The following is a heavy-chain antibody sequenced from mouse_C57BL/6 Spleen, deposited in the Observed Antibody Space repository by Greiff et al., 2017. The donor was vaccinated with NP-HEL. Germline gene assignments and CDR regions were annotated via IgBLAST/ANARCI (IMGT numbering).Heavy chain of an antibody. CDR2: IYPGGGYT. CDR3: ARTTIVTTSHYYAMDY. CDR1: GYTFTNYW. V-gene: IGHV1-63*01. Sequence: QVQLQQSGAELVRPGTSVKMSCKASGYTFTNYWIGWAKQRPGHGLEWIGDIYPGGGYTNYNEKFKGKATLTADKSSSTAYMQFSSLTSEDSAIYYCARTTIVTTSHYYAMDYWGQGTSVTVSS. J-gene: IGHJ4*01. D-gene: IGHD2-5*01.